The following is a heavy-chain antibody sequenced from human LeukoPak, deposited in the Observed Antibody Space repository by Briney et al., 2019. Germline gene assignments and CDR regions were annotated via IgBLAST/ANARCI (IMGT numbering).Heavy chain of an antibody. D-gene: IGHD4-23*01. CDR2: ISSGSSTI. CDR1: GFTFSSFS. J-gene: IGHJ4*02. V-gene: IGHV3-48*02. Sequence: PGGSLRLSCAASGFTFSSFSMNWVRQAPGKGLEWVSYISSGSSTIYYADSVKGRFTISRDNAKNSLYLQVNSLRDEDTAVYYCARNYGGNSAGWGQGTLVTVSS. CDR3: ARNYGGNSAG.